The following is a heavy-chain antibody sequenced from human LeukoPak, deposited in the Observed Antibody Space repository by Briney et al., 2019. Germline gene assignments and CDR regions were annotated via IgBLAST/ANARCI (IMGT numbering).Heavy chain of an antibody. CDR1: GGSFSGYY. V-gene: IGHV4-34*01. J-gene: IGHJ6*04. CDR3: ARAGVTMVRGRDGMDV. D-gene: IGHD3-10*01. CDR2: INPSGST. Sequence: SETLSLTCAVHGGSFSGYYWSWIRQPPGKGLEWIGEINPSGSTNYNPSLKSRVTISVDTSENQFSLKLSSVTAADTAVYYCARAGVTMVRGRDGMDVWGKGTTVTVSS.